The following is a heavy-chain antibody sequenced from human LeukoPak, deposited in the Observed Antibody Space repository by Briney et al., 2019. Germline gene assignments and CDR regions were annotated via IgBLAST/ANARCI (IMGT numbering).Heavy chain of an antibody. D-gene: IGHD3-22*01. CDR1: GNNITELS. V-gene: IGHV1-2*02. CDR2: INPNSGGT. CDR3: ARGSYDSSDFEYFHH. Sequence: GASVKVSCKVSGNNITELSMHWVRQAPGQGLEWMGWINPNSGGTNYAQKFQGRVTMTRDTSIGTAYMELNRLRSDDTAVYYCARGSYDSSDFEYFHHWGQGTLVTVSS. J-gene: IGHJ1*01.